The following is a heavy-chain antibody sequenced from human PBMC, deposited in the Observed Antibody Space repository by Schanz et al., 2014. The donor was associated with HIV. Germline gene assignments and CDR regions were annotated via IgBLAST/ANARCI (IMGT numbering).Heavy chain of an antibody. V-gene: IGHV1-69*01. CDR1: GGTFSNHA. CDR2: IIPVFGRT. CDR3: ARDSPVAAGTLDY. D-gene: IGHD6-13*01. Sequence: QVQLVQSGAEVTKPGSSVKVSCKASGGTFSNHAVTWVRQAPGHGLDWLGGIIPVFGRTNYPQRFHGRVAITADESTGTAYMELSSLKSDDTAVYYCARDSPVAAGTLDYWGQGTLVTVSS. J-gene: IGHJ4*02.